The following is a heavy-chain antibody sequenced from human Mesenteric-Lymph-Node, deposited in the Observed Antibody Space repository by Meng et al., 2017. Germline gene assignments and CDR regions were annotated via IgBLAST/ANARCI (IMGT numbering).Heavy chain of an antibody. CDR1: GGTFSSYA. V-gene: IGHV1-69*06. D-gene: IGHD5-18*01. Sequence: QVQLVQSGAEGKKPGSSVKVSCKASGGTFSSYAISWVRQAPGQGLEWMGGIIPIFGTANYAQKFQGRVTITADKSTSTAYMELSSLRSEDTAVYYCARGLEDTAMVMYPFDYWGQGTLVTVSS. CDR3: ARGLEDTAMVMYPFDY. CDR2: IIPIFGTA. J-gene: IGHJ4*02.